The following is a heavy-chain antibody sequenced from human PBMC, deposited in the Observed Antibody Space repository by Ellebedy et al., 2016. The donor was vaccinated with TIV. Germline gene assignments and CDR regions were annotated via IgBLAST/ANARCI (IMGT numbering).Heavy chain of an antibody. Sequence: GESLKISCAASGFTFNTYGMHWVRQAPGKGLEWVAVISYTGRTAYYADSVKGRFTISRDNSKNTQYLQMNSLRVKDTAVYSSAKEPIEYSSAWYFDSWGQGTLVTVSS. CDR1: GFTFNTYG. CDR2: ISYTGRTA. J-gene: IGHJ4*02. V-gene: IGHV3-30*18. D-gene: IGHD6-19*01. CDR3: AKEPIEYSSAWYFDS.